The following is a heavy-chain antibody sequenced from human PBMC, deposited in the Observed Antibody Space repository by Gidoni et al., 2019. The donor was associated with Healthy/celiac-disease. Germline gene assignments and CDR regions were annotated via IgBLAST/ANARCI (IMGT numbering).Heavy chain of an antibody. CDR3: TKSVPAYRSCWLAQNWFDP. CDR1: GFTVDEYA. J-gene: IGHJ5*02. V-gene: IGHV3-9*01. Sequence: EVQLVEPGGGLVQPGRSLRLSCADSGFTVDEYAMHWVRQAPGKGLEWVSGISWNSGSIGYADSWKGRFTLSRANAKTSLYLQMPSLRTEHTAFYSCTKSVPAYRSCWLAQNWFDPWGQGTLVTVSS. CDR2: ISWNSGSI. D-gene: IGHD6-19*01.